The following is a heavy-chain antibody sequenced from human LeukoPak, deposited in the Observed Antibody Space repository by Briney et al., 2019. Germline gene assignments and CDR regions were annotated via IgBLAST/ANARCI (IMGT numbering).Heavy chain of an antibody. CDR3: AKTEAYYFDSSGNPYYFDY. CDR1: GFTFSRYA. J-gene: IGHJ4*02. V-gene: IGHV3-23*01. D-gene: IGHD3-22*01. CDR2: ISGTGGST. Sequence: GGSLRLSCAASGFTFSRYAMSWVRQAPGKGLEWVSAISGTGGSTYYADSVKGRFTISRDNSKNTLYLQMNSLRAEDTAVYYCAKTEAYYFDSSGNPYYFDYWGQGTLVTIPS.